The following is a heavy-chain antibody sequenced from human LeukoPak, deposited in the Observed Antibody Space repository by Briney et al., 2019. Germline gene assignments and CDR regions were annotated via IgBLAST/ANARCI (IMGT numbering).Heavy chain of an antibody. CDR1: GFYFRDHW. J-gene: IGHJ4*02. Sequence: QPGGSLRLSCAASGFYFRDHWMDWVRQAPGKGLEWVGHIKTDGSETYYLDSLKGRISISRDNTYNALYLQMNSLRVEDTAVYYCVKNDGWFHLAQWGQGTLVTVSS. CDR2: IKTDGSET. V-gene: IGHV3-7*03. D-gene: IGHD6-19*01. CDR3: VKNDGWFHLAQ.